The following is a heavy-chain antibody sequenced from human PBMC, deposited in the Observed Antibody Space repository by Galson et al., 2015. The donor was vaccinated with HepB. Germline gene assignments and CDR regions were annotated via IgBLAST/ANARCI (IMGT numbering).Heavy chain of an antibody. D-gene: IGHD3-10*01. CDR3: ARVVRGRDY. CDR1: GFTFSSYA. J-gene: IGHJ4*02. CDR2: ISYDGSNK. V-gene: IGHV3-30*04. Sequence: SLRLSCAASGFTFSSYAMHWVRQAPGKGLEWVAVISYDGSNKYYADSVKGRFTISRDNSKNTLYLQMNSLRAEDTAVYYCARVVRGRDYWGQGTLVTVSS.